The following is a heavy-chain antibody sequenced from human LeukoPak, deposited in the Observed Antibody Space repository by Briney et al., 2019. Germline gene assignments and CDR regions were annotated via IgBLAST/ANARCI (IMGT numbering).Heavy chain of an antibody. CDR3: ARVKVLYMDV. CDR1: GFTFSSYS. J-gene: IGHJ6*03. D-gene: IGHD1-14*01. V-gene: IGHV3-21*01. Sequence: GGTLRLSCAASGFTFSSYSMNWVRQAPGKGLEWVSSISSSSSYIYYADSVKGRFTISRDNAKNSLYLQMNSLRAEDTAVYYCARVKVLYMDVWGKGTTVTVSS. CDR2: ISSSSSYI.